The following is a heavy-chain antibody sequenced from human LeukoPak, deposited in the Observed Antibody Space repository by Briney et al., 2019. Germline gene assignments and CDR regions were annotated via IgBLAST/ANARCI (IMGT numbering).Heavy chain of an antibody. V-gene: IGHV1-2*02. CDR1: GYSFTDYY. Sequence: GASVKVSCKAFGYSFTDYYVHWVRQAPGQGPGWMGWINPNSGGTNYAQKFQGRVTMTRDTSISTAYMELSRLRSDDTAVYYCARTGRPEDLRFLEWLFSLWGQGTLVTVSS. CDR2: INPNSGGT. CDR3: ARTGRPEDLRFLEWLFSL. D-gene: IGHD3-3*01. J-gene: IGHJ4*02.